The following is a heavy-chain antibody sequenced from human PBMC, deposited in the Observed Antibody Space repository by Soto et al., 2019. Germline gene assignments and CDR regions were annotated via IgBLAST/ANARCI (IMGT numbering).Heavy chain of an antibody. D-gene: IGHD2-21*02. J-gene: IGHJ5*02. Sequence: SETLSLTCAVYGGSFSGYYWSWIRQPPGKGLEWIGEINHSGSTNHNPSLKSRVTISVDTSKNQFSLKLSSVTAADTAVYYCARVWRRMGFRVTLNWFDPWGQGTLVTVSS. CDR3: ARVWRRMGFRVTLNWFDP. V-gene: IGHV4-34*01. CDR2: INHSGST. CDR1: GGSFSGYY.